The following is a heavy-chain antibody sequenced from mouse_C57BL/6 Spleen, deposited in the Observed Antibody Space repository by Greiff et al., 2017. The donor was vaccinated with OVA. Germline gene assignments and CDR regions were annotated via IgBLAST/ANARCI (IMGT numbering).Heavy chain of an antibody. V-gene: IGHV1-7*01. Sequence: VQLKQSGAELAKPGASVKLSCKASGYTFTSYWMHWVKQRPGQGLEWIGYINPSSGYTKYNQKFKDKAILTADKSSSTAYMQLSSLTYEDSAVYYCARFPPHDYDAYFDVWGTGTTVTVSS. J-gene: IGHJ1*03. D-gene: IGHD2-4*01. CDR3: ARFPPHDYDAYFDV. CDR1: GYTFTSYW. CDR2: INPSSGYT.